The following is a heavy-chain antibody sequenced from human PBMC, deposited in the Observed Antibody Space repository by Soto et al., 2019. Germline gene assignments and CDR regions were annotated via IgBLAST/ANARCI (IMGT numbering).Heavy chain of an antibody. V-gene: IGHV1-69*01. J-gene: IGHJ4*02. CDR1: GGTFSSYA. D-gene: IGHD3-10*01. CDR2: IIPIFGTA. CDR3: AREDYYGSGSSTLPGVD. Sequence: QVQLVQSGAEVKKPGSSVKVSCKASGGTFSSYAISWVRQAPGQGLEWMGGIIPIFGTANYAQKFQGRVTITADESTSTAYMELSSLGSEDTAVYYCAREDYYGSGSSTLPGVDLGQGTLVTVSS.